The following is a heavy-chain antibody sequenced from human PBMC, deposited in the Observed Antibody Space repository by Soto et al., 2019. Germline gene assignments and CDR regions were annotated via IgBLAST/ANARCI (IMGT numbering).Heavy chain of an antibody. CDR2: IYYSGST. J-gene: IGHJ4*02. Sequence: QLQLQESGPGLVKPSETLSLTCTVSGGSISSSSYYWGWIRQPPGKGLEWIGSIYYSGSTYYNPSLKGVVTIPVATPRNQFPRSLTSVPAEDRAGYYCRSNTPPFPTSNHWGKGTRVPV. D-gene: IGHD2-15*01. CDR3: RSNTPPFPTSNH. CDR1: GGSISSSSYY. V-gene: IGHV4-39*01.